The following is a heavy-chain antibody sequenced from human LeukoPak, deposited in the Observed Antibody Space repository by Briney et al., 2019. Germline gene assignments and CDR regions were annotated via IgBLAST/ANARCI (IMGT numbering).Heavy chain of an antibody. Sequence: GESLTISSKASGYTFNTYWIGWVRQKPGKGLEWMAIVYPGDSHTRYSPSFQGHFTISADKTVTTAYLQWSSLEASDTAVYYCARLSGGSWANTEFFPELGPPTLVIVSS. CDR2: VYPGDSHT. D-gene: IGHD7-27*01. CDR1: GYTFNTYW. CDR3: ARLSGGSWANTEFFPE. J-gene: IGHJ1*01. V-gene: IGHV5-51*01.